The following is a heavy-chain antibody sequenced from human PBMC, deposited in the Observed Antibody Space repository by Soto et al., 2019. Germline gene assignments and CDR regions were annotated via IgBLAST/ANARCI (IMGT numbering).Heavy chain of an antibody. V-gene: IGHV4-38-2*01. D-gene: IGHD3-10*01. CDR2: IYHSGST. CDR1: GYSISSGYY. J-gene: IGHJ6*02. Sequence: SETLSLTCAVSGYSISSGYYWGWIRQPPGKGLEWIGSIYHSGSTYYNPSLKSRVTISVDTSKNQFSLKLSSVTAADTAVYYCARVGGYGMDVWGQGTTVTSP. CDR3: ARVGGYGMDV.